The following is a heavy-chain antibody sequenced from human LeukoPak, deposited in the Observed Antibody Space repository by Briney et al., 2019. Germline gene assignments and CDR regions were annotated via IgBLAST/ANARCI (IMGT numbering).Heavy chain of an antibody. CDR3: ARVDQMATAPFDY. CDR2: INHSGST. Sequence: SETLSLTCAVYGGSFSGYYWSWIRQPPGKGLEWIGEINHSGSTNYNPSLKSRVTISVDTSKNQFSLRLSSVTAADTAVYYCARVDQMATAPFDYWGQGTLVTVSS. J-gene: IGHJ4*02. CDR1: GGSFSGYY. V-gene: IGHV4-34*01. D-gene: IGHD5-24*01.